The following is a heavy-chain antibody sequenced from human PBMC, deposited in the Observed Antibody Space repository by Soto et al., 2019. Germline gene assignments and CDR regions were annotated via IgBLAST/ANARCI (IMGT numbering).Heavy chain of an antibody. Sequence: QVQLVESWGGGVQPGRSLRLSCAASGFSFRSYGMHWVRQAPGRGLEWVAVISSDESNKYYADSVKGRFTISRDNSKNMLYLQMNSLRAEDTAVYYCAKQFTPHSSGWPDGFDIWGQGTMVTVSS. CDR2: ISSDESNK. V-gene: IGHV3-30*18. CDR1: GFSFRSYG. D-gene: IGHD6-19*01. J-gene: IGHJ3*02. CDR3: AKQFTPHSSGWPDGFDI.